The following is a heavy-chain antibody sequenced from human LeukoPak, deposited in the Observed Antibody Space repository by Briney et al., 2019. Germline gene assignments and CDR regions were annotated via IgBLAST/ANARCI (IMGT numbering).Heavy chain of an antibody. V-gene: IGHV5-51*01. CDR1: GYSFTNYW. CDR3: ALQWLAPHDAFDI. CDR2: IYPGDSDT. Sequence: GESLKISCKGSGYSFTNYWLGWVRQMPGKGLEWMGIIYPGDSDTTYSPSFQGQVTISADKSISTAYLQWSSLKASDTAMYYCALQWLAPHDAFDIWGQGTMVTVSS. J-gene: IGHJ3*02. D-gene: IGHD6-19*01.